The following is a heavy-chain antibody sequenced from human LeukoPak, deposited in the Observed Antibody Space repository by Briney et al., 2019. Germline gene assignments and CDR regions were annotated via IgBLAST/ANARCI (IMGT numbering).Heavy chain of an antibody. V-gene: IGHV3-23*01. CDR1: GFTFSSYA. D-gene: IGHD4-17*01. J-gene: IGHJ4*02. CDR2: ISGSGGTT. Sequence: PGGSLRLSCAVSGFTFSSYAMSWVRQAPGKGLEWVSAISGSGGTTYYADSVKGRFTISRDNSKNTLYLQMNSLRAEDTAVYYCAKSPGQGNDYGDYPHFDYWGQGTLVTVSS. CDR3: AKSPGQGNDYGDYPHFDY.